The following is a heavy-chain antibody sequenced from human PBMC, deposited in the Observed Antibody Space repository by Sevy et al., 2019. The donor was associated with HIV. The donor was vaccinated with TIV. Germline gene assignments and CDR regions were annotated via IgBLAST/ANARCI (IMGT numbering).Heavy chain of an antibody. CDR3: ARDSSSWDY. CDR2: ISSSGSTI. Sequence: GGSLRLSCAASGFTFSSYEMNWVRQAPGKGLEWVSYISSSGSTIYYADSVKGRFTISRDNAENSLYLQMNSLRAEDTAVYYCARDSSSWDYWGQGTLVTVSS. V-gene: IGHV3-48*03. D-gene: IGHD6-13*01. CDR1: GFTFSSYE. J-gene: IGHJ4*02.